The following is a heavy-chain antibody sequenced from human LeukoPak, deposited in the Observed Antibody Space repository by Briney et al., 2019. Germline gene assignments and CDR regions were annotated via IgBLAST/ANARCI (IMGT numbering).Heavy chain of an antibody. V-gene: IGHV3-23*01. CDR2: ISGSGGST. CDR1: GFTFSSYA. CDR3: AKGGGLSSWYYYGMDV. J-gene: IGHJ6*02. D-gene: IGHD6-13*01. Sequence: GGSLRLSCAASGFTFSSYAMSWVRQAPGKGLEWVSAISGSGGSTYYADSVKGRFTISRDNSKNTLYLQMNSLRAEDTAVYYCAKGGGLSSWYYYGMDVWGQGTTVTVSS.